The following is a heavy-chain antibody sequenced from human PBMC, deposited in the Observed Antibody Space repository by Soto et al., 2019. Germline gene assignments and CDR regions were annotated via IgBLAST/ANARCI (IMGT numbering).Heavy chain of an antibody. D-gene: IGHD6-19*01. J-gene: IGHJ5*02. Sequence: QVQLVQSGAEVKNPEASVKVSCKASGYTFSSYFMHWVRQAPGQGLELMGIINPSGGITKYAQRFQGGVTMTRNTSTTTVYMALSSLRSEDTALYYCARSEYSSGSVWFGPWSTRTLVIVSS. CDR3: ARSEYSSGSVWFGP. CDR2: INPSGGIT. V-gene: IGHV1-46*01. CDR1: GYTFSSYF.